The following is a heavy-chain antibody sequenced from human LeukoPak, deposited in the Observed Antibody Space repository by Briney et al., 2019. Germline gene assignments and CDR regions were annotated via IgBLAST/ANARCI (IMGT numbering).Heavy chain of an antibody. CDR3: AREGRYCSSTSCYTTEDAFNI. V-gene: IGHV1-69*05. CDR2: IIPIFGTA. Sequence: SVKVSCKASGGTFSSYAISWVRQAPGQGLEWMGGIIPIFGTANYAQKFQGRVTITTDESTSTAYMELSSLRSEDTAVYYCAREGRYCSSTSCYTTEDAFNIWGQGTMVTVSS. CDR1: GGTFSSYA. J-gene: IGHJ3*02. D-gene: IGHD2-2*02.